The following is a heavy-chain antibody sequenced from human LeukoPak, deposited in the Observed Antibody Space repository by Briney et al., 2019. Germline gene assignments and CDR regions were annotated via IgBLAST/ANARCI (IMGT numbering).Heavy chain of an antibody. Sequence: GGSLRLSCAASRFTFSSYEMNWVRQAPGKGLEWVSYISSSGSTIYYADSVKGRFTISRDNAKNSLYLQMNSLRAEDTAVYYCAKVVREYQLLSNIDYWGQGTLVTVSS. J-gene: IGHJ4*02. CDR3: AKVVREYQLLSNIDY. CDR2: ISSSGSTI. D-gene: IGHD2-2*01. CDR1: RFTFSSYE. V-gene: IGHV3-48*03.